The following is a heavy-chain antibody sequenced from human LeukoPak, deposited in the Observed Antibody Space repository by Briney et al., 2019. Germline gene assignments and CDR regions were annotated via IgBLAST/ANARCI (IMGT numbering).Heavy chain of an antibody. CDR2: IYTSGST. CDR3: ARDLPDEGFDY. Sequence: PSETLSLTCTVSGGSISSANYYWSWIRQPAGKGLEWIGRIYTSGSTNYNPSLKSRVTISVDTSKNQFSLKLSSVTAADTAVYYCARDLPDEGFDYWGQGTLVTVSS. CDR1: GGSISSANYY. J-gene: IGHJ4*02. V-gene: IGHV4-61*02.